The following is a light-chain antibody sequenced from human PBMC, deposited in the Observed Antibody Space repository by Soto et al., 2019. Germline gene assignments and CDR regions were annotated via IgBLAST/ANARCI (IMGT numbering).Light chain of an antibody. CDR2: GAS. CDR1: QTVFSNY. J-gene: IGKJ4*01. V-gene: IGKV3-20*01. CDR3: QQYGSSPWLT. Sequence: EIVLTQSPGTLSLSPGERATLSCRTTQTVFSNYIGWYQQKPGQAPRLLIYGASSRATGIPDRFSGSGSGTDFTLTISRLEPEDLAVYYCQQYGSSPWLTFGGGTKVDIK.